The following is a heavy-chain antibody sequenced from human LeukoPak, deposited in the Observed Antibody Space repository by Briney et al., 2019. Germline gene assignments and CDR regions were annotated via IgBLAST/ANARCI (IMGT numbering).Heavy chain of an antibody. D-gene: IGHD6-19*01. CDR3: ASLAVAGDFDY. CDR1: GGSFSGYY. CDR2: INHSGST. Sequence: PSETLSLTCAVYGGSFSGYYWSWIRQPPGKGLEWIGEINHSGSTNYNPSLKSRVTISVDTSKNQFSLKLSSVTAADTAVYYCASLAVAGDFDYWGQGILVTVSS. J-gene: IGHJ4*02. V-gene: IGHV4-34*01.